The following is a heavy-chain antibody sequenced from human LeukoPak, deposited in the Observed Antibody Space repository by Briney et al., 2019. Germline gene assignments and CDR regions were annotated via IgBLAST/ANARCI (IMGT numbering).Heavy chain of an antibody. Sequence: SVKVSCKASGGTFSSYTISWVRQAPGQGLEWMGRIIPILGEPDYAQKFQGRVTIAADMSTSTAYMELSSLRSEDTAVYYCARKGGLGTYGIFDYWGQGTLVTVSS. CDR1: GGTFSSYT. V-gene: IGHV1-69*02. D-gene: IGHD3-10*01. J-gene: IGHJ4*02. CDR2: IIPILGEP. CDR3: ARKGGLGTYGIFDY.